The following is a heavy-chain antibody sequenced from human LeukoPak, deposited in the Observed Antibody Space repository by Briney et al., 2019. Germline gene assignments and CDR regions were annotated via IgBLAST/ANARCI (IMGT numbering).Heavy chain of an antibody. CDR3: AKELNDFWSGYLKYNDAFDI. CDR2: ISGSGGST. D-gene: IGHD3-3*01. J-gene: IGHJ3*02. Sequence: SGGSLRLSCAASGFTFSSYAMSWVRQAPGKGLEWVSAISGSGGSTYYADSVKGRFTISRDNSKNTLYLQMNSLRAEDTAVYYCAKELNDFWSGYLKYNDAFDIWGQGTMVTVSS. V-gene: IGHV3-23*01. CDR1: GFTFSSYA.